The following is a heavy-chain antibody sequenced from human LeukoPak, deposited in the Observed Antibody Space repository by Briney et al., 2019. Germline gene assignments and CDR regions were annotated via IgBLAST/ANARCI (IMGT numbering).Heavy chain of an antibody. J-gene: IGHJ6*02. V-gene: IGHV5-51*01. Sequence: GESLKISCKGSGYTFSSYWIAWVRQMPGKGLEWMGIIYPGDSDTRYSPSFQGQVTFSADKSISTAYLQWSSLKASDTAIYYCARLYSTNPLVLFFGLDVWGQGTTVIVSS. CDR1: GYTFSSYW. CDR3: ARLYSTNPLVLFFGLDV. CDR2: IYPGDSDT. D-gene: IGHD2-8*01.